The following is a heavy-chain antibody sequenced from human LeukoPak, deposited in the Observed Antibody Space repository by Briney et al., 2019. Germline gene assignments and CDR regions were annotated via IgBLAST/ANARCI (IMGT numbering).Heavy chain of an antibody. D-gene: IGHD6-19*01. CDR3: ARRIAVAGNANFDY. CDR2: IYYSGST. Sequence: SETLSLTCTVSGGSISSYYWSWIRQPPGKGLEWIGYIYYSGSTNYNPSLKSRVTISVDTSKNQFSLKLSSVTAADTAVYYCARRIAVAGNANFDYWGQGTLVTVSS. J-gene: IGHJ4*02. V-gene: IGHV4-59*08. CDR1: GGSISSYY.